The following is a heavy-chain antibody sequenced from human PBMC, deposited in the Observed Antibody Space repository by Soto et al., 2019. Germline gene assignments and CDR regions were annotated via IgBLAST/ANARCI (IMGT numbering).Heavy chain of an antibody. V-gene: IGHV4-59*08. CDR2: IYYSGST. D-gene: IGHD3-10*01. J-gene: IGHJ4*02. CDR1: GGSISSYY. CDR3: ARLWFGETVDY. Sequence: SETLSLTCTVSGGSISSYYWSWIRQPPGKGLEWIGYIYYSGSTNYNPSLKSRVTISVDTSKNQFSLKLSSVTAADTAVYYCARLWFGETVDYWGQGTLVTVSS.